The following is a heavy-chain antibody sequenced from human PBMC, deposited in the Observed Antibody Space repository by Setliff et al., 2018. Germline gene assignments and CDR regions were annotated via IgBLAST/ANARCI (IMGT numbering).Heavy chain of an antibody. Sequence: GGSLRLSCTASGFTFGDYAMSWVRQAPGKGLEWVGFIRSKAYGGTTEYAASVKGRFTISRDDSKSIAYLQMNSLKTEDTAVYYCIGVGATNFDYWGQGTLVTVSS. CDR3: IGVGATNFDY. V-gene: IGHV3-49*04. CDR2: IRSKAYGGTT. D-gene: IGHD1-26*01. J-gene: IGHJ4*02. CDR1: GFTFGDYA.